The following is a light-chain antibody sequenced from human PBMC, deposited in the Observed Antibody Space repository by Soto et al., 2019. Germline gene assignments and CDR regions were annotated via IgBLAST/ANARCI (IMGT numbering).Light chain of an antibody. Sequence: EIVMTQSPATLSVSPGERAILSCRASQTVSSNLAWYQQKPGQAPRLLIYGASTRATGIPDRFSGSGSGTDFTLTISRLAPEDFEVYYCQQYGSSPQTFGKGTKVDIX. J-gene: IGKJ1*01. V-gene: IGKV3-20*01. CDR1: QTVSSN. CDR2: GAS. CDR3: QQYGSSPQT.